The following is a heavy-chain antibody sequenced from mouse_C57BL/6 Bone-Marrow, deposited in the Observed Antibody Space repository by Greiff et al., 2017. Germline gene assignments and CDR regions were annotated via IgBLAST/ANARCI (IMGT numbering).Heavy chain of an antibody. CDR1: GYTFTSYW. J-gene: IGHJ3*01. V-gene: IGHV1-64*01. CDR3: ASSHSIFAY. CDR2: IHPNSGST. Sequence: QVQLQQPGAELVKPGASVTLSCKASGYTFTSYWMHWVQQRPGQGLEWIGMIHPNSGSTNSTAQFKSKATLTVDNSSSTASMQLSSLTSEDSAVYYCASSHSIFAYWGQGTLVTVSA. D-gene: IGHD6-2*01.